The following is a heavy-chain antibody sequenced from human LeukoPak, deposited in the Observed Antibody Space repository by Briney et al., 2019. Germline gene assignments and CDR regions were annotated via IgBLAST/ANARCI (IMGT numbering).Heavy chain of an antibody. J-gene: IGHJ4*02. CDR1: GFIFSDYH. V-gene: IGHV3-11*01. CDR2: ISPGGDAV. D-gene: IGHD6-19*01. CDR3: SGGRDITVAGPGGYFDY. Sequence: GGSLRLSCAASGFIFSDYHMSWTRQASGKGLEWVAYISPGGDAVYFADSVRGRITISRDNAKNSLFLQMSSLTAEDTAVYYCSGGRDITVAGPGGYFDYWGQGSLVTVSS.